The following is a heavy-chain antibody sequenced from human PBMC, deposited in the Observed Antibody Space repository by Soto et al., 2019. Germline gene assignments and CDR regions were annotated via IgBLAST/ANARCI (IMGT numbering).Heavy chain of an antibody. CDR3: ARSNCSGGSCYSGWFDP. D-gene: IGHD2-15*01. CDR2: IYYSGST. CDR1: GGSISSYY. V-gene: IGHV4-59*01. Sequence: SETLSLTCTVSGGSISSYYWSWIRQPPGKGLEWIGYIYYSGSTNYNPSLKSRVTISVDTSKNKFSLKLSSVTAADTAVYYCARSNCSGGSCYSGWFDPWGQGTLVTVSS. J-gene: IGHJ5*02.